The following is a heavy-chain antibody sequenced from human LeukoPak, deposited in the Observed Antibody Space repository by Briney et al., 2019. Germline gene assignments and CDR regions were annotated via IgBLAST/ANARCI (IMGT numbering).Heavy chain of an antibody. CDR3: ARHVVAARDAFDI. CDR1: GGSISSYY. J-gene: IGHJ3*02. CDR2: MYNSGNT. Sequence: SETLSLTCTASGGSISSYYWSWIRQPPRKGLEWIGYMYNSGNTNYNPSLKSRVTISADTSKNEFSLKLTSVTAADTAVYYCARHVVAARDAFDIWGQGTMVTVSS. V-gene: IGHV4-59*08. D-gene: IGHD6-25*01.